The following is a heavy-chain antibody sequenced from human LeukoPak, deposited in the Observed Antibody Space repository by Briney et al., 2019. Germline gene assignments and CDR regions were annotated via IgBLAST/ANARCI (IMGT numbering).Heavy chain of an antibody. CDR3: ARSLVVGATYPYH. V-gene: IGHV4-39*07. CDR1: GGSISSSSYY. D-gene: IGHD1-26*01. Sequence: PSEILSLTCTVSGGSISSSSYYWGWIRQPPGKGLEWIGSIYYSGSTYYNPSLKSRVTISVDTSKNQFSLKLSSVTAADTAVYYCARSLVVGATYPYHWGQGTLVTVSS. J-gene: IGHJ5*02. CDR2: IYYSGST.